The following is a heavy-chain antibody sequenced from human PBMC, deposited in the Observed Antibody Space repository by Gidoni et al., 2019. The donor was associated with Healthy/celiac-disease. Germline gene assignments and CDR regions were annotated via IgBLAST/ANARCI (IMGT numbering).Heavy chain of an antibody. CDR3: ARGSPARLYYYDSSGYSKPRFDY. CDR1: GGSFSGYY. V-gene: IGHV4-34*01. J-gene: IGHJ4*02. CDR2: INHSGST. D-gene: IGHD3-22*01. Sequence: QVQLQQWGAGLLKPSETLSLTCAVYGGSFSGYYWSWIRQPPGKGLEWIGEINHSGSTNYNPSLKSRVTISVDTSKNQFSLKLSSVTAAETAVYYCARGSPARLYYYDSSGYSKPRFDYWGQGTLVTVSS.